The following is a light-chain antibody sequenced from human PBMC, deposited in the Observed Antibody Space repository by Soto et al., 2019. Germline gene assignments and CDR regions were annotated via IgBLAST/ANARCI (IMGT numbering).Light chain of an antibody. CDR1: SSDVGGYNY. Sequence: QSALTQPASVSGSPGQSITISCTGTSSDVGGYNYVSWYQQHPGKAPKVIVYDVSNRPSGVSDRFSGSKSGNTASLTISGLQAEDEADYYCISDTSTPSYVFGTGTKVTVL. J-gene: IGLJ1*01. V-gene: IGLV2-14*01. CDR3: ISDTSTPSYV. CDR2: DVS.